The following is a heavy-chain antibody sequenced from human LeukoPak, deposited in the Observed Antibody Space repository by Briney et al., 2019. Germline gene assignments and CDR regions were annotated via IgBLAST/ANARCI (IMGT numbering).Heavy chain of an antibody. D-gene: IGHD4-17*01. V-gene: IGHV3-30*18. CDR3: AKDHGDFDY. CDR1: GFTFSSYG. CDR2: ISYDGSNK. J-gene: IGHJ4*02. Sequence: AGGSLRLSCAASGFTFSSYGMHWVRQAPGKGLEWVAVISYDGSNKYYADSVKGRFTISRDNSKNTLYLQMNSLRAEDTAVYYCAKDHGDFDYWGQGTLVTVSS.